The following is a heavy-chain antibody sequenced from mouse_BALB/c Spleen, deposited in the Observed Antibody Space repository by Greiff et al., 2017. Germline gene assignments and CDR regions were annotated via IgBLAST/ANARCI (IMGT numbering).Heavy chain of an antibody. V-gene: IGHV14-3*02. D-gene: IGHD2-4*01. CDR1: GFNIKDTY. CDR2: IDPANGNT. CDR3: ARGGYYDYPWFAY. Sequence: VQLQQSGAELVKPGASVKLSCTASGFNIKDTYMHWVKQRPEQGLEWIGRIDPANGNTKYDPKFQGKATITADTSSNTAYLQLSSLTSEDTAVYYCARGGYYDYPWFAYWGQGTLVTVSA. J-gene: IGHJ3*01.